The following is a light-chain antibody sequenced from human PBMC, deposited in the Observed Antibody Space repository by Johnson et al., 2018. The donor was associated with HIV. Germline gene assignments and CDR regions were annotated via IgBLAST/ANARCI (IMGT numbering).Light chain of an antibody. CDR2: DNN. V-gene: IGLV1-51*01. J-gene: IGLJ1*01. Sequence: QSVLTQPPSVSAAPGQKVTISCSGSSSNIGNNYVSRYRQVPGTAPKLLIYDNNKRPSGIPGRFSGSKSGPSATLGITGLQTGDEADYYCGTWDSSLTSYVFGAGTKVTVL. CDR3: GTWDSSLTSYV. CDR1: SSNIGNNY.